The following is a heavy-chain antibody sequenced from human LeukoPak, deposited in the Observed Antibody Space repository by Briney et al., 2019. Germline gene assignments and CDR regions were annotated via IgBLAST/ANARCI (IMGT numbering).Heavy chain of an antibody. Sequence: GGSLRLSCAASGFSFSSYGMHWVRQAPGKGLGWVAFIRYDGSNKYYADSGKGRFTISRDNSKNTLYLQMNSLRAEDTAVYYCAQIYTAGATTIDYWGQGTLLTVSS. J-gene: IGHJ4*02. CDR3: AQIYTAGATTIDY. CDR2: IRYDGSNK. V-gene: IGHV3-30*02. CDR1: GFSFSSYG. D-gene: IGHD1-26*01.